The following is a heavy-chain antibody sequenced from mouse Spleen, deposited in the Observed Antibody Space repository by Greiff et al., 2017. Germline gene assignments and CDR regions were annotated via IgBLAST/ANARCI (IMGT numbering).Heavy chain of an antibody. D-gene: IGHD1-1*01. CDR3: ARLLTSFDY. V-gene: IGHV5-9-3*01. Sequence: EVQLVESGGGLVKLGGSLKLSCAASGFTFSSYAMSWVRQTPEKRLEWVATISSGGGNTYYPDSVKGRFTISRDNAKNTLYLQMSSLKSEDTAMYYCARLLTSFDYWGQGTTLTVSS. CDR1: GFTFSSYA. J-gene: IGHJ2*01. CDR2: ISSGGGNT.